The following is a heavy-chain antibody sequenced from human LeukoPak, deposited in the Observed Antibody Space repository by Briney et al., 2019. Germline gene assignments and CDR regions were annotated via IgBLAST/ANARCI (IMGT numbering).Heavy chain of an antibody. CDR3: AKDMCSAGSCYSLDY. V-gene: IGHV3-43*01. J-gene: IGHJ4*02. D-gene: IGHD2-15*01. Sequence: GGSLRLSCAASGFTFDDYTMHWVRQAPGKGLEWVSLISWDVGSTYYADSVKGRLTISRDNSKNSLYLQMKSLRTEDTAVYYCAKDMCSAGSCYSLDYWGKGTLVTVSS. CDR2: ISWDVGST. CDR1: GFTFDDYT.